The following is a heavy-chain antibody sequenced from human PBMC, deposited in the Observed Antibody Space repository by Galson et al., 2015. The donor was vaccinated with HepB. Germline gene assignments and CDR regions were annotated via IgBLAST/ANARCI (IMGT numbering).Heavy chain of an antibody. D-gene: IGHD6-6*01. CDR2: IDPSDSAA. J-gene: IGHJ3*01. CDR3: ARTSHEAFDV. CDR1: GYSFDSYW. Sequence: QSGAEVKKPGESLRISCEASGYSFDSYWITWVRQMPGKGLEWMGRIDPSDSAANYRPSFQGHVSTSVDKSSSTAYLQWFSLQTSDTAIYYCARTSHEAFDVWGPGTLVTVSS. V-gene: IGHV5-10-1*01.